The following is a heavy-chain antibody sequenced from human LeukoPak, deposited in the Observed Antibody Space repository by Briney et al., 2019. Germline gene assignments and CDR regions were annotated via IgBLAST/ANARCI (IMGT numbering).Heavy chain of an antibody. Sequence: GGSLRLSCAASGFTVSSNYMSWVRQAPGKGLEWVSVIYSGGSTYYADSVKGRFTISRDNSKNTLYLQMNSLRAEDTAVYYCAKNTRLPQIVVVPAAIDYWGQGTLVSVSS. J-gene: IGHJ4*02. V-gene: IGHV3-53*01. CDR2: IYSGGST. D-gene: IGHD2-2*01. CDR1: GFTVSSNY. CDR3: AKNTRLPQIVVVPAAIDY.